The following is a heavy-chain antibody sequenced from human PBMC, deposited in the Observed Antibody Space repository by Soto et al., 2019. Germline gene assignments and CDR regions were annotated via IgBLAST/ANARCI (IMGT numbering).Heavy chain of an antibody. D-gene: IGHD3-3*01. Sequence: GASVKVSCKASGYTFTSYGIHWVRQAPGQRLEWTGWINAGNGNTKYSEKFQGRVTITRDTSASTAYLELSSLRSEDTAVYYCARDEVTIFGVVIMGYYGMDVWGQGTTVTVSS. V-gene: IGHV1-3*01. J-gene: IGHJ6*02. CDR3: ARDEVTIFGVVIMGYYGMDV. CDR2: INAGNGNT. CDR1: GYTFTSYG.